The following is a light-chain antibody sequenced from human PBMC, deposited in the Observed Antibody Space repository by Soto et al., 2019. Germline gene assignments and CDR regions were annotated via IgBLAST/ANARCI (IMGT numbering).Light chain of an antibody. J-gene: IGKJ1*01. CDR3: QQYGSSLWT. Sequence: EIVLTQSPGTLSLSPGERATPSCRASQSVSSSYLAWYQQKPGQAPRLLIYGASSRATGIPDRFSGSGSGTDFTLTIRRLEPEDFAVYYCQQYGSSLWTLGQGTKVDIK. V-gene: IGKV3-20*01. CDR2: GAS. CDR1: QSVSSSY.